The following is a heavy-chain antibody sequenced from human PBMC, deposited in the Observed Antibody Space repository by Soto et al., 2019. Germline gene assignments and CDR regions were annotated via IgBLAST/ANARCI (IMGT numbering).Heavy chain of an antibody. J-gene: IGHJ5*02. D-gene: IGHD6-13*01. CDR1: GGSISSGGYY. CDR2: IYYSGST. V-gene: IGHV4-31*03. CDR3: ARALAVAGLTRGSFWFDP. Sequence: PSETLSLTCTVYGGSISSGGYYWSWIRQHPGKGLEWIGYIYYSGSTYYNPSLKSRVTISVDTSKNQFSLKLSSVTAADTAVYYCARALAVAGLTRGSFWFDPWGQGTLVTVS.